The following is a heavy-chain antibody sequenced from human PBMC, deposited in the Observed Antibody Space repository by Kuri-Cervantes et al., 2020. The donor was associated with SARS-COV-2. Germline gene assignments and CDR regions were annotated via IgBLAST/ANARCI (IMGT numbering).Heavy chain of an antibody. CDR2: IYYSGHT. V-gene: IGHV4-59*11. J-gene: IGHJ3*02. CDR3: ARGYFYDRGGYNFDAFDI. CDR1: GDSMSRRY. D-gene: IGHD3-22*01. Sequence: SETLSLTCTVSGDSMSRRYWSWIRQTPGKGLEWIGYIYYSGHTHYNPSLISRVTISVDTSKNQFSLKLNSVTAADTAVYYCARGYFYDRGGYNFDAFDIWGQGTLVTVSS.